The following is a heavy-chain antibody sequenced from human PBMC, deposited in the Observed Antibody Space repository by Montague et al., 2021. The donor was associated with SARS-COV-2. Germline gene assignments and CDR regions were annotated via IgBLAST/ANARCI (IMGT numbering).Heavy chain of an antibody. D-gene: IGHD3-10*01. CDR3: ARHTSERITMAQAFDI. CDR2: SYYSGST. Sequence: SETLSLTCTVSGGSISSYTWSWIWQPQGQGMERIGISYYSGSTNYNSTPKRRVTISVDTSKNQFSLKLSSVTAADTAVYYCARHTSERITMAQAFDIWGQGTMVTVSS. CDR1: GGSISSYT. J-gene: IGHJ3*02. V-gene: IGHV4-59*08.